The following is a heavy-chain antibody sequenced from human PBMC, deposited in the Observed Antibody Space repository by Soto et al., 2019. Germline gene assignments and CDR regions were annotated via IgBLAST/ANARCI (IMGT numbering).Heavy chain of an antibody. CDR2: ISSSSSTI. D-gene: IGHD3-10*01. J-gene: IGHJ4*02. CDR1: GFTFSSYS. V-gene: IGHV3-48*01. CDR3: ARANYYGSPGDFDY. Sequence: PGGSLRLSCAASGFTFSSYSMNWDRQAPGKGLEWVSYISSSSSTIYYADSVKGRFTISRDNAKNSLYLQMNSLRAEDTAVYYCARANYYGSPGDFDYWGQGTLVTVSS.